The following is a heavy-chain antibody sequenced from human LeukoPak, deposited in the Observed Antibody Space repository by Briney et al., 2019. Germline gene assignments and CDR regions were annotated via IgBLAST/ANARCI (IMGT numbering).Heavy chain of an antibody. CDR1: GFTFSDYY. Sequence: GGSLRLSCAASGFTFSDYYMSWIRQAPGKGLEWVSYISSSGSTIYYADSVKGRFTISRDNSKNTLYLQMNSLRAEDTAVYYCAKAPYYGSGSYYPFNFDYWGQGTLVTVSS. D-gene: IGHD3-10*01. CDR3: AKAPYYGSGSYYPFNFDY. J-gene: IGHJ4*02. V-gene: IGHV3-11*01. CDR2: ISSSGSTI.